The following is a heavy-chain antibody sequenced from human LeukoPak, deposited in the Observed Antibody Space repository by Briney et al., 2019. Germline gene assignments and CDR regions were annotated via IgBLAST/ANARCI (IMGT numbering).Heavy chain of an antibody. D-gene: IGHD6-13*01. V-gene: IGHV1-46*01. J-gene: IGHJ4*02. CDR2: INPSGGST. Sequence: GASVTVSFTASGYTFTSYYMHWVRQAPGQGLEWMGIINPSGGSTSYAQKFQGRVTMTRDTSTSTVYMELSSLRSEDTAVYYCAAGYSSSWYTSYYFDYWGQGTLVTVSS. CDR1: GYTFTSYY. CDR3: AAGYSSSWYTSYYFDY.